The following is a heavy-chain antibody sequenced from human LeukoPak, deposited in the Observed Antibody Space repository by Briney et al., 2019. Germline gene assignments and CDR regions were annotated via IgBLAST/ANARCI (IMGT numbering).Heavy chain of an antibody. CDR2: LSGSGGST. D-gene: IGHD2-2*01. V-gene: IGHV3-23*01. CDR3: AKGAGIVVVPAARGSGYFDY. Sequence: GGSLRLSCAASGFIFSSYAMNWVRQAPGKGLEWVSALSGSGGSTYYADSVKGRFTISRDNPKNTLYLQMNSLRAEDTAVYYCAKGAGIVVVPAARGSGYFDYWGQGTLVTVSS. J-gene: IGHJ4*02. CDR1: GFIFSSYA.